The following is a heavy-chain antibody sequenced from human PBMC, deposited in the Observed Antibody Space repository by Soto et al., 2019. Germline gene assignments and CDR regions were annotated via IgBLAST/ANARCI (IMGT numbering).Heavy chain of an antibody. CDR1: GYSFTSYW. V-gene: IGHV5-10-1*01. J-gene: IGHJ6*02. CDR3: ATRPTRLDYGLDV. Sequence: GEPLKISRKGSGYSFTSYWITWVRQMPGKGLEWMGRIDPSDSYTNYSPSFQGHVTISADKSISTAYLQWSSLKASDTAMYYCATRPTRLDYGLDVWGQGTTVTSP. CDR2: IDPSDSYT.